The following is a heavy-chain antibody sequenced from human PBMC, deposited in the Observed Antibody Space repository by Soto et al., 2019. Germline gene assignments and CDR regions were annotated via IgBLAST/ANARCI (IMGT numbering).Heavy chain of an antibody. Sequence: SETLSLTCAVYGGSFSGYYWSWIRQPPGKGLEWIGEINHSGSTNYNPYLKSRVTISVDTSKNQFSLKLSSVTAADTAVYSCARPDCGGDCYSPYYFDYWGQGTLVTVSS. D-gene: IGHD2-21*02. CDR3: ARPDCGGDCYSPYYFDY. J-gene: IGHJ4*02. CDR2: INHSGST. CDR1: GGSFSGYY. V-gene: IGHV4-34*01.